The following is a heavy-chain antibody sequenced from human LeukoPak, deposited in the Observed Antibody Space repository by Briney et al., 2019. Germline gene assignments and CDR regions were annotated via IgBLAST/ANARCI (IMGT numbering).Heavy chain of an antibody. D-gene: IGHD6-19*01. CDR3: AGDQSSGWHTY. Sequence: GGSLRLSCAASGFTVSSNYMSRVREAPGKGLEWVSIIYSDGSTFYADSVRGRFTLSRDGSKDMVFLQMTSLRLEDTAMYYCAGDQSSGWHTYWGQGTLVTVSS. CDR1: GFTVSSNY. CDR2: IYSDGST. J-gene: IGHJ4*02. V-gene: IGHV3-66*01.